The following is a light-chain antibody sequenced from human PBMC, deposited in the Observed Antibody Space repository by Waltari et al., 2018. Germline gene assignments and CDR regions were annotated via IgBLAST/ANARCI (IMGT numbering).Light chain of an antibody. Sequence: QSVLTQPPSVSGAPGQRVTISCSGTSSNIGRNHEVNWYQHLPGAAPKLLIYVYSNRPSGVPGRFAGSRSGASASLAIIGLRAEDEADYYCQSYDSSLRGRVFGGGTRLTVL. CDR2: VYS. CDR1: SSNIGRNHE. V-gene: IGLV1-40*01. CDR3: QSYDSSLRGRV. J-gene: IGLJ3*02.